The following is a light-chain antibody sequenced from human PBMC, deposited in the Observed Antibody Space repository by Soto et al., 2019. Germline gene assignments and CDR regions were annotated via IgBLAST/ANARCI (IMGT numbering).Light chain of an antibody. CDR3: QQRSNWPQVT. CDR2: DAS. Sequence: EIVLTQSPATLSLSPGERATLSCRASQSVSSYLAWYQQKPGQAPRLLIYDASNRATGIPARFSGSGSGTDFTLTISSLEPEDFAVYYCQQRSNWPQVTFGGGTKVDI. V-gene: IGKV3-11*01. J-gene: IGKJ4*01. CDR1: QSVSSY.